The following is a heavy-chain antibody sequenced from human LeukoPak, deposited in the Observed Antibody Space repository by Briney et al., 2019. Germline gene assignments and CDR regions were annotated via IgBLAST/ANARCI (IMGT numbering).Heavy chain of an antibody. Sequence: PGGSLRLSCAASGFTFSSYSMNWVRQAPGKGLEWVSSISSSGSYIYYADSLKGRFTISRDNAKNSLYLQMDSLRAEDTAFYYCARDQNNWNVRDYWGQGTLVTVSS. V-gene: IGHV3-21*01. CDR1: GFTFSSYS. CDR2: ISSSGSYI. J-gene: IGHJ4*02. D-gene: IGHD1-1*01. CDR3: ARDQNNWNVRDY.